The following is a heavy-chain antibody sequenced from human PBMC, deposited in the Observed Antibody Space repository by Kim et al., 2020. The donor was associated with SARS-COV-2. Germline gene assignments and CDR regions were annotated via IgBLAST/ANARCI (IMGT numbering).Heavy chain of an antibody. CDR3: ARGAGGDYYGMDV. V-gene: IGHV4-59*13. CDR2: IFYSGAT. J-gene: IGHJ6*02. Sequence: SETLSLTCTVSGVFISTYYWSWIRQPPGKGLEWIGYIFYSGATNYIPSLKSRATISVDTPKNQFSLKLTSVTAADTAVYYCARGAGGDYYGMDVWGQGTTVTVSS. CDR1: GVFISTYY. D-gene: IGHD3-16*01.